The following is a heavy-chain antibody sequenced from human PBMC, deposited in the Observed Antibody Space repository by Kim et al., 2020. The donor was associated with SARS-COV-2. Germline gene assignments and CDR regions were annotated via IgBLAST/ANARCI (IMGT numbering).Heavy chain of an antibody. D-gene: IGHD3-10*01. J-gene: IGHJ4*02. Sequence: GGSLRLSCAASGFTFSNYAMTWVRQSPGKGLEWVSTIIISGNTYYADSVKGRFTISRDNSKNTLSLQMNSLRAEDTAIYYCAKWERRGSGFFDYWGQGTLVTVSS. CDR1: GFTFSNYA. V-gene: IGHV3-23*01. CDR2: IIISGNT. CDR3: AKWERRGSGFFDY.